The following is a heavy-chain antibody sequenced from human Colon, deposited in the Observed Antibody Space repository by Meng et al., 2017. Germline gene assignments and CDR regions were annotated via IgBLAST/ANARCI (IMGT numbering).Heavy chain of an antibody. CDR3: ARFRVLLKDFDY. D-gene: IGHD2/OR15-2a*01. J-gene: IGHJ4*01. CDR2: IHYTGGT. V-gene: IGHV4-61*01. Sequence: SETLSLTCTVSGGSVSSKSHYWSWMRQSPDNRPEWIGYIHYTGGTTYNPSLKSRVVISVDTSKNQFYLKLNSVTAADTAVYFCARFRVLLKDFDYWGQGTLVTVSS. CDR1: GGSVSSKSHY.